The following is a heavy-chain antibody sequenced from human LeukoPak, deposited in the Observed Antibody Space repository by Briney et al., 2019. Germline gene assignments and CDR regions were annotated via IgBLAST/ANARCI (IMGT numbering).Heavy chain of an antibody. CDR2: IIPLFGTP. CDR1: GDTFSSYA. Sequence: ASVKVSCKASGDTFSSYAISWVRQAPGQGLEWMGGIIPLFGTPDYAQKFQDRLTITADKSTSTAYMELSSLRSEDTAVYYCASAALRCSGGSCYETDVWGKGTTVTVSS. D-gene: IGHD2-15*01. V-gene: IGHV1-69*06. CDR3: ASAALRCSGGSCYETDV. J-gene: IGHJ6*04.